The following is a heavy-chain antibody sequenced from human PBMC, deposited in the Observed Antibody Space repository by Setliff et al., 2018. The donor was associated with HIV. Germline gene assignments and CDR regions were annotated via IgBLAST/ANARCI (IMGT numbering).Heavy chain of an antibody. Sequence: RGSLRLSCAASGFTFRNYKFNWVRQAPGRGLEWVSSISIGSGGAIDYADSVQGRFTISRDNSKNSLYLQMNGLRVEDTGVYYCARDPLPCSSPSCYPPGYFDYWGQGTLVTVSS. V-gene: IGHV3-21*01. J-gene: IGHJ4*02. CDR3: ARDPLPCSSPSCYPPGYFDY. CDR1: GFTFRNYK. D-gene: IGHD2-2*01. CDR2: ISIGSGGAI.